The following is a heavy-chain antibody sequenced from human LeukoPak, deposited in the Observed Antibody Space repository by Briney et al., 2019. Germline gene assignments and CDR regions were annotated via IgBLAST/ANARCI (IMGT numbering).Heavy chain of an antibody. CDR3: ARGSYYGSGFLRGMDV. J-gene: IGHJ6*02. CDR2: ISYDGSNK. CDR1: GFTFSSYA. Sequence: GKSLRLSCAASGFTFSSYAMHWVRQAPGKGLEWVAVISYDGSNKYYAGSVKGRFTISKDSSKNTMYLQMNSLRTEDTAVYYCARGSYYGSGFLRGMDVWGQGTTVTVSS. D-gene: IGHD3-10*01. V-gene: IGHV3-30-3*01.